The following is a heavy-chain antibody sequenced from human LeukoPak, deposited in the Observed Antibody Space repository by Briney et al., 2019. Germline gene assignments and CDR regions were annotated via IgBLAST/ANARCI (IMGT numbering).Heavy chain of an antibody. CDR2: IYPDDSDT. CDR1: GYNFPNHW. V-gene: IGHV5-51*01. Sequence: GESLKISCKGSGYNFPNHWIGWVRQMPGKGLEWMGIIYPDDSDTRYSPSFQGQVTISADKSISTAYLQWSSLKASDTAMYYCARHPSASDDYGDEYDYWGQGTLVTVSS. CDR3: ARHPSASDDYGDEYDY. J-gene: IGHJ4*02. D-gene: IGHD4-17*01.